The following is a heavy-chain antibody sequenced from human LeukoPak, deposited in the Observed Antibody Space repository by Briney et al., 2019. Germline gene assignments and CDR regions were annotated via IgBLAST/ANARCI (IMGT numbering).Heavy chain of an antibody. V-gene: IGHV3-7*01. CDR3: AREWQGGIAAAGTRIEGDY. D-gene: IGHD6-13*01. Sequence: GGSLRLPCAVSGFSVSGYWMTWVRQAPGKGLEWVANIKQDGSEKNYVDSVKGRFTISRDNAENSLFLQMNSLRVEDTAVYYYAREWQGGIAAAGTRIEGDYWGQGTLVAVSS. CDR1: GFSVSGYW. CDR2: IKQDGSEK. J-gene: IGHJ4*02.